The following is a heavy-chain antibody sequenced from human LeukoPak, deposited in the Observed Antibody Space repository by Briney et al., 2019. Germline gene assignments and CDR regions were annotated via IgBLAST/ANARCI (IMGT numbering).Heavy chain of an antibody. CDR2: IYHSGST. CDR1: GGSISSGGYY. J-gene: IGHJ6*03. V-gene: IGHV4-30-2*01. Sequence: SQTLSLTCTVSGGSISSGGYYWSWIRQPPGKGLEWIGYIYHSGSTYYNPSLKSRVTISVDRSKNQFSLKLSSVTAADTAVYYCAREGDGYNLYYYYYYMDVWGKGTTVTVSS. CDR3: AREGDGYNLYYYYYYMDV. D-gene: IGHD5-24*01.